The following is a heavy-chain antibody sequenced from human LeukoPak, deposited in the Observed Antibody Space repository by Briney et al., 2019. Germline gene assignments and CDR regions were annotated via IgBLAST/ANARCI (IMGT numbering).Heavy chain of an antibody. J-gene: IGHJ4*02. V-gene: IGHV3-15*01. D-gene: IGHD2-21*02. CDR2: VKSKTVGETT. CDR1: GFTFSNAW. Sequence: GGSLRLSCAASGFTFSNAWMYWVRQAPGKGLEWVARVKSKTVGETTSYAAPVKGRFSISRDDSRDMLYLQMNSLETEDTAVYYCATCNGDCYFNFWGQGTLVTVSS. CDR3: ATCNGDCYFNF.